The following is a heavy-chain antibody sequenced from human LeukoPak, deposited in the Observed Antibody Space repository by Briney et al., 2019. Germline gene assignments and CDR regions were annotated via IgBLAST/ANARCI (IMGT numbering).Heavy chain of an antibody. CDR2: IKQDGSEK. Sequence: GGSLRLSCAASGFTFSSYWMSWVRQAPGKGLEWMANIKQDGSEKYYVDSVKGRFTISRDNAKNSLYLQMNSLRAEDTAVYYCARVNPTNSGFYTYWGQGTLVTVSS. V-gene: IGHV3-7*02. J-gene: IGHJ1*01. CDR1: GFTFSSYW. D-gene: IGHD3-22*01. CDR3: ARVNPTNSGFYTY.